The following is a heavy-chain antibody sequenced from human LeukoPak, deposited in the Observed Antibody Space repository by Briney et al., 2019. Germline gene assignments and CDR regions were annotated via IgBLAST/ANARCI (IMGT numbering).Heavy chain of an antibody. CDR3: ARDRLYCGGDCYQLDL. CDR1: GFTFSSYE. V-gene: IGHV3-48*03. CDR2: ISSSGSTI. D-gene: IGHD2-21*02. Sequence: GGSLRLSCVASGFTFSSYEMNWVRQAPGKGLEWVSYISSSGSTIYYADSVKGRFTISRDNAKNSLYLQMNSLRAEDTAVYYCARDRLYCGGDCYQLDLWGRGTLVTVSS. J-gene: IGHJ2*01.